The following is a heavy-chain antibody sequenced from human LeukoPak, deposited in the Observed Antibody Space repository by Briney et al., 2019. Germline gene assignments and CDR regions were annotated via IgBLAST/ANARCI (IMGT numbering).Heavy chain of an antibody. V-gene: IGHV4-39*01. D-gene: IGHD3-10*01. CDR2: IYYSGST. CDR1: GGSISSSSYY. J-gene: IGHJ6*03. CDR3: ARPGVGKDYYYYMDV. Sequence: SETLSLTCTVSGGSISSSSYYWGWIRQPPGKGLEWIGSIYYSGSTYYNPSLMGRVTISVDTSKNQFSLKLSSVTAADTAVYYCARPGVGKDYYYYMDVWGKGTTVTVSS.